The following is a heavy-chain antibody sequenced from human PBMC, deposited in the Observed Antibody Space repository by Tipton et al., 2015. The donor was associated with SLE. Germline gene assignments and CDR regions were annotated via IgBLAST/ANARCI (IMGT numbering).Heavy chain of an antibody. CDR1: GGSISTFQ. Sequence: TLSLTCTVSGGSISTFQWSWIRQTPGKGLEWIGNVFFSGNTKYSPSLKSRVTISVDTSKNELSLKLSSVTAADTAVYYCARLGKGVMIAYYFYYMDVWGKGTTVTVSS. D-gene: IGHD2-21*01. J-gene: IGHJ6*03. CDR3: ARLGKGVMIAYYFYYMDV. CDR2: VFFSGNT. V-gene: IGHV4-59*01.